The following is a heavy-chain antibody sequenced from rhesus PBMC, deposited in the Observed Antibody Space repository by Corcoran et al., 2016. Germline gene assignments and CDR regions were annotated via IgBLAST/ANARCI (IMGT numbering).Heavy chain of an antibody. CDR1: GYSISSGYG. CDR2: IGGSSSST. V-gene: IGHV4-127*01. Sequence: QVQLQESGPGLVKPSETLSLTCAVSGYSISSGYGWSWIRQPPGKGLEWIGYIGGSSSSTNYTPSLTSRVTISKDTAKTQFALKLSAVPAADTAVYDCARAAGGWNNGEGEYWGQGVLVTVSS. J-gene: IGHJ4*01. D-gene: IGHD1-20*01. CDR3: ARAAGGWNNGEGEY.